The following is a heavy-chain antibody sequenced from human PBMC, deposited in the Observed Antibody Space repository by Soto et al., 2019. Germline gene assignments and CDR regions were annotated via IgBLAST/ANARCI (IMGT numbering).Heavy chain of an antibody. J-gene: IGHJ4*02. CDR3: TGEVASGY. Sequence: QVQRVESGGGVVQPGRSLRLSCAVSGFTVSTYAMHWVRQAPGKGLEWVAVISRDGGTKYYADSVKGRFTISRDNSRNTLFLEMNSLRGDDMAVYYCTGEVASGYWGQGTLVTVSS. D-gene: IGHD4-17*01. CDR1: GFTVSTYA. V-gene: IGHV3-30*03. CDR2: ISRDGGTK.